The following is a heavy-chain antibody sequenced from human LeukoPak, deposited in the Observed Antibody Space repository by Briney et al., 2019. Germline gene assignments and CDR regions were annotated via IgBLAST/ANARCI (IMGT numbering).Heavy chain of an antibody. CDR1: GYIFTTYG. D-gene: IGHD1/OR15-1a*01. V-gene: IGHV1-18*01. CDR2: FSNYNGDT. CDR3: ARGSATIDY. J-gene: IGHJ4*02. Sequence: ASVKVSCKASGYIFTTYGISWVRQAPGQGPEWMGSFSNYNGDTEYAQRFQGRVSMTTDTSTNTAFLELRSLRSDDTAVYYCARGSATIDYWGQGTLVTVSS.